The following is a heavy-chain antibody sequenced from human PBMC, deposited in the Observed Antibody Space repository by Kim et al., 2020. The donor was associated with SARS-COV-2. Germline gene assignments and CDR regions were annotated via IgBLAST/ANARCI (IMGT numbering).Heavy chain of an antibody. CDR3: ASLGYCSGGSCDVNKWFDP. D-gene: IGHD2-15*01. CDR1: GYTFTSYG. J-gene: IGHJ5*02. V-gene: IGHV1-18*01. Sequence: ASVKVSCKASGYTFTSYGISWVRQAPGQGLEWMGWISAYNGNTNYAQKLQGRVTMTTDTSTSTAYMELRSLRSDDTAVYYCASLGYCSGGSCDVNKWFDPWGQGTLVTVSS. CDR2: ISAYNGNT.